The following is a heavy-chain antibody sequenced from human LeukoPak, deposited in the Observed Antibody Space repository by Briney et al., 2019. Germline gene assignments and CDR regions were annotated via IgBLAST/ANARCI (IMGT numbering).Heavy chain of an antibody. CDR1: GYTFIRYY. J-gene: IGHJ4*02. CDR2: INPSGSST. D-gene: IGHD1-14*01. CDR3: ARAHKSEPGPLFDY. Sequence: ASVKVSCKASGYTFIRYYMHWVRQAPGQGLEWMGRINPSGSSTSYAQKFQGRVTMTRDTSTSTLYMELSSLGSDDTAVYYCARAHKSEPGPLFDYWGQGTLVNASS. V-gene: IGHV1-46*01.